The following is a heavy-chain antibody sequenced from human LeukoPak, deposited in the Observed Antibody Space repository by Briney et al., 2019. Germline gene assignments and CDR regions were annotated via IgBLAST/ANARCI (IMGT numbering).Heavy chain of an antibody. D-gene: IGHD3-10*01. Sequence: ASETLSLTCTVSGGSINSYYWSWIRQPPGKGLEWIGYIYYSGSTNYNPSLKSRVTMSVDTPNKQFSLNLRSVTAADTAVYYCVRGPYGSSISNWFDPWGQGLLVTVSS. CDR3: VRGPYGSSISNWFDP. CDR2: IYYSGST. J-gene: IGHJ5*02. V-gene: IGHV4-59*01. CDR1: GGSINSYY.